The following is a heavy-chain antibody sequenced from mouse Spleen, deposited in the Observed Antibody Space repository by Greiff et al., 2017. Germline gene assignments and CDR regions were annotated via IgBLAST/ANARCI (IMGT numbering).Heavy chain of an antibody. D-gene: IGHD1-1*01. Sequence: EVKVVESGAELVKPGASVKLSCTASGFNIKDTYMHWVKQRPEQGLEWIGRIDPANGNTKYDPKFQGKATITADTSSNTAYLQLSSLTSEDTAVYYCARSYYYYGSSYTLFAYWGQGTLVTVSA. J-gene: IGHJ3*01. CDR2: IDPANGNT. V-gene: IGHV14-3*02. CDR1: GFNIKDTY. CDR3: ARSYYYYGSSYTLFAY.